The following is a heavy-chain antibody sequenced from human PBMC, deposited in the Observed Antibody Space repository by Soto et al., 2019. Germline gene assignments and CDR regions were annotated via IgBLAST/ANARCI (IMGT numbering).Heavy chain of an antibody. Sequence: PGGSLRLSCAASGVTVSSNYMGWVRQAPGKGLEWVSVIYSGGSTNFADSVKGRFTISRDNAKNSLYLQMNSLRAEDTAVYYCARHPERIAEIGWFDPWGQGTLVTVSS. V-gene: IGHV3-66*04. CDR1: GVTVSSNY. D-gene: IGHD6-13*01. CDR2: IYSGGST. J-gene: IGHJ5*02. CDR3: ARHPERIAEIGWFDP.